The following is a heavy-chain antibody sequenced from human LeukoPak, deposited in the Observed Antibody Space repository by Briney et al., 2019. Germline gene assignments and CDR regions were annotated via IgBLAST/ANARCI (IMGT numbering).Heavy chain of an antibody. Sequence: PGGSLRLSCAASGFTFSSYAMGWVRQAPGKGLEWVSAISGSGGSTYYADSVKGRFTMSRDNSKNTLYLQMNSLRAEDTAVYYCAKGVSGYCSGGSCYFDWFDPWGQGTLVTVSS. CDR2: ISGSGGST. J-gene: IGHJ5*02. V-gene: IGHV3-23*01. D-gene: IGHD2-15*01. CDR3: AKGVSGYCSGGSCYFDWFDP. CDR1: GFTFSSYA.